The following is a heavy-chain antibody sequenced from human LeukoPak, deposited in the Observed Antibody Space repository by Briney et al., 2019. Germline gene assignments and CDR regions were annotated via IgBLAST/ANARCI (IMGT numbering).Heavy chain of an antibody. J-gene: IGHJ3*01. V-gene: IGHV1-18*03. CDR2: ISTYNGDT. Sequence: ASVKVSCKASGYTFTNYGISWVRQAPGQGLEWMGWISTYNGDTNYAQKLQGRVTMTTDTSTGTASMELRSLRSDDMAVYYCARERGYDSSGYYHDAFDVWGQGTMVTVSS. CDR1: GYTFTNYG. CDR3: ARERGYDSSGYYHDAFDV. D-gene: IGHD3-22*01.